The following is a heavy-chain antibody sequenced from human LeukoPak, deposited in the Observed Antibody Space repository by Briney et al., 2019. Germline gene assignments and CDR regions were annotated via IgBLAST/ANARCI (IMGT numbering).Heavy chain of an antibody. J-gene: IGHJ4*02. V-gene: IGHV3-11*06. CDR1: GFTFSDYY. CDR2: ISGGSTYT. Sequence: GGSLRLSCAASGFTFSDYYINWIRQAPGKGLEWVSYISGGSTYTKYADSVKGRFTISRDNSKNTVYLQMNSLRGDDTAVYYCARSLDYWGQGTLVTVSS. CDR3: ARSLDY.